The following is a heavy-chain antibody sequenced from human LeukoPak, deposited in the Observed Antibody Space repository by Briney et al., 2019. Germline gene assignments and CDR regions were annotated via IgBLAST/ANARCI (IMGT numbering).Heavy chain of an antibody. CDR2: ISSDGSST. CDR1: GFTFSRYN. V-gene: IGHV3-74*01. CDR3: ARGDCSTISCPQDWFDP. D-gene: IGHD2-2*01. J-gene: IGHJ5*02. Sequence: PGGSLRLSCVASGFTFSRYNMHWVRQAPGKGLVRVSRISSDGSSTRYADPVRGRFTISRDNAKNTLYLQVNSLRAEDTAVYYCARGDCSTISCPQDWFDPWGQGTLVTVSS.